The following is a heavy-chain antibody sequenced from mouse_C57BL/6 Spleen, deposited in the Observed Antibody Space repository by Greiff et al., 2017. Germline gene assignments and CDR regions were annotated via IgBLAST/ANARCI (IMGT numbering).Heavy chain of an antibody. V-gene: IGHV5-4*01. CDR3: ARDGSSYEYYFDY. CDR1: GFTFSSYA. D-gene: IGHD1-1*01. CDR2: ISDGGSYT. Sequence: EVKLMESGGGLVKPGGSLKLSCAASGFTFSSYALSWVRQTPEKRLEWVATISDGGSYTYYPDNVKGRFTISRDNAKNNLYLQMSHLKSEDTAMYYCARDGSSYEYYFDYWGQGTTLTVSS. J-gene: IGHJ2*01.